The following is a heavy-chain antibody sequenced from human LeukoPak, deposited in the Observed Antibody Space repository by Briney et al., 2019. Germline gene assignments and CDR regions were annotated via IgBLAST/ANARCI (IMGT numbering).Heavy chain of an antibody. J-gene: IGHJ4*02. V-gene: IGHV3-74*01. D-gene: IGHD3-10*01. CDR2: INSDGSST. CDR3: ARVTMERGADY. Sequence: GGYLRLSCAASGFTFSSYWMHWVRLGPGKGLVWVSRINSDGSSTSYADSVKGRFTISRDSAKNTLYLQMNSLRAEDMAVYYCARVTMERGADYWGQGSLVTVSS. CDR1: GFTFSSYW.